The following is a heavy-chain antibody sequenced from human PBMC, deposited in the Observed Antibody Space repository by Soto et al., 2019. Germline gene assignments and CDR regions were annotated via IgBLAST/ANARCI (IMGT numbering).Heavy chain of an antibody. Sequence: XGSRRLACIASGFTFGSYVMHWVRQAPGKGLEWVALLSYQGSDKFYSDSVKGRFTISRDKPKSMLYLEMNSLRPDDTAVYYCARDLRVYTSGSELGYWGQGTLVTVSS. CDR2: LSYQGSDK. CDR1: GFTFGSYV. V-gene: IGHV3-30*03. J-gene: IGHJ4*02. D-gene: IGHD3-10*01. CDR3: ARDLRVYTSGSELGY.